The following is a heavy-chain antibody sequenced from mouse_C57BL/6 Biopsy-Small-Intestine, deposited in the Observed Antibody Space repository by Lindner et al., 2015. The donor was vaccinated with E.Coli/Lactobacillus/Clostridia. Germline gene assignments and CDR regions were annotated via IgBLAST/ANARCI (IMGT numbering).Heavy chain of an antibody. Sequence: SVKVSCKASGYNFAGFFIHWVRQAPGQGLEWLAWINPDSGATSYADRFQNRVILTTDTSINTAYLEFVSLRPDDTAIFFCTRGGSRSAPLFDYWGQGTLVTVSS. D-gene: IGHD6-1*01. CDR3: TRGGSRSAPLFDY. CDR1: GYNFAGFF. CDR2: INPDSGAT. V-gene: IGHV1-84*02. J-gene: IGHJ4*01.